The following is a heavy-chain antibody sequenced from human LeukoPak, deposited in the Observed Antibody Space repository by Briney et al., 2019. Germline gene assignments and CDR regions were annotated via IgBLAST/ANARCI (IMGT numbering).Heavy chain of an antibody. CDR2: IYHSGST. CDR3: AREANRITIFGVAYPGAFDI. CDR1: GGSISSGGYS. D-gene: IGHD3-3*01. Sequence: SETLSLTCAVSGGSISSGGYSGRWIRQPPGKGLEWIGYIYHSGSTYYNPSLKSRVTISVDRSKNQCSLKLSSVTAADTAVYYCAREANRITIFGVAYPGAFDIWGQGTMVTVSS. V-gene: IGHV4-30-2*01. J-gene: IGHJ3*02.